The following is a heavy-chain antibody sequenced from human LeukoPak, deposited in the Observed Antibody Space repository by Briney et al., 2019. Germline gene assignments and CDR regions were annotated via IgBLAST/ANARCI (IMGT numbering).Heavy chain of an antibody. Sequence: SLRLSCAASGFTFDDYAMHWVRQAPGKGLEWVSGISWNSGSIGYADSVKGRFTISRDNAKNSLYLQLNSLRVEDTAVYYCARGHYDVLAASYKWTPDYWGQGTLVTVSS. D-gene: IGHD3-9*01. J-gene: IGHJ4*02. CDR3: ARGHYDVLAASYKWTPDY. CDR1: GFTFDDYA. CDR2: ISWNSGSI. V-gene: IGHV3-9*01.